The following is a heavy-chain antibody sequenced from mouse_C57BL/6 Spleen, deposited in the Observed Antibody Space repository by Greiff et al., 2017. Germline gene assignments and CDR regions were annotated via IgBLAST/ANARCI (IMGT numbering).Heavy chain of an antibody. CDR3: ASPMTTVVYYCAMDY. CDR2: VSYDGSN. J-gene: IGHJ4*01. V-gene: IGHV3-6*01. Sequence: ESGPGLVKPSQSLSLTCSVTGYSITSGYYWNWIRQFPGNKLEWMGYVSYDGSNNYNPSLKNRASISRDTTKNQFYLKLNSVTTEDTATYDCASPMTTVVYYCAMDYWGQGTSVTVSS. D-gene: IGHD1-1*01. CDR1: GYSITSGYY.